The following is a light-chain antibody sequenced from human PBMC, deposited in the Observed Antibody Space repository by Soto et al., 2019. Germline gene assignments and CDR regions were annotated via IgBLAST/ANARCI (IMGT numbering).Light chain of an antibody. CDR3: QQYGDSPLT. J-gene: IGKJ4*01. Sequence: EIVLTQSPGTLSLSPGERATLSCRASQSVTSTYLAWYQQKAGQAPRLLIYGASSRATGVPDRFSGNGSGTDFTLTITRLEPEDFALYYCQQYGDSPLTFGGGTKVDIK. CDR2: GAS. V-gene: IGKV3-20*01. CDR1: QSVTSTY.